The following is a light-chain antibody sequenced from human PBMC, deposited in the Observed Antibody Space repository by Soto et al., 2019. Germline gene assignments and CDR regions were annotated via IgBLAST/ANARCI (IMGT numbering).Light chain of an antibody. CDR2: DVN. Sequence: QSVLTQPPSASGSPGQSVTIPCTGTSSDVGAYIFVSWYHQHPGKAPKLMVYDVNRRPPGVPDRFFGSKSGNTASLTVSGLQAEDEADYYCVSFAGGTYVFGTGTKVTVL. J-gene: IGLJ1*01. V-gene: IGLV2-8*01. CDR3: VSFAGGTYV. CDR1: SSDVGAYIF.